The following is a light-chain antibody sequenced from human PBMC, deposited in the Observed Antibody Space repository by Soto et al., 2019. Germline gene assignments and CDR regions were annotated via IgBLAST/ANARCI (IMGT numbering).Light chain of an antibody. CDR3: QQREKWL. CDR2: DAS. V-gene: IGKV3-11*01. Sequence: EIVLAQSPTTLSLSPGETAILSCRASQSVSNHLAWYQQKPGQSPRLLIYDASTRAIGIPARFSGSGSGTDFTLTIRNLEPEDFVVYYCQQREKWLFGGGTKVEI. CDR1: QSVSNH. J-gene: IGKJ4*01.